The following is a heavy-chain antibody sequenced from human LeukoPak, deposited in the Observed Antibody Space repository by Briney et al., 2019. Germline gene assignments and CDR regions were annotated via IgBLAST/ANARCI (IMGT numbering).Heavy chain of an antibody. V-gene: IGHV1-69*04. CDR2: IIPILGIA. CDR1: GGTFSSYA. Sequence: VASVKVSCKASGGTFSSYAISWVRQAPGQGLEWMGRIIPILGIANYAQKFQGRVTITADKSTSTAYMELSSLRSEDTAVYYCASSGVVVPPLGAFDIWGQGTMVTVSS. J-gene: IGHJ3*02. CDR3: ASSGVVVPPLGAFDI. D-gene: IGHD3-22*01.